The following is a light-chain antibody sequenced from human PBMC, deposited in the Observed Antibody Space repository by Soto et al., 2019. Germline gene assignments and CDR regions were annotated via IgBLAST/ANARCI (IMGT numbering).Light chain of an antibody. CDR2: ATS. Sequence: IVLTQSPGTLSFSPCERATLSCSASHRVSSYLAWYQQKPGQAPRLLIYATSTRATGIPARFSGSGSGTEFTLTISSLQSEDFAVYYCQQYNNWPLTFGGGTKVDIK. CDR3: QQYNNWPLT. V-gene: IGKV3-15*01. CDR1: HRVSSY. J-gene: IGKJ4*01.